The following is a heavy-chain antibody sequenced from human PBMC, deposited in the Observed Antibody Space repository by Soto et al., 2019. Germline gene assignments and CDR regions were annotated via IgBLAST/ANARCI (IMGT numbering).Heavy chain of an antibody. Sequence: GGSLRLSCAASGFTFSNAWMSWVRQAPGKGLEWVGRIKSKTDGGTTDYAAPVKGRITISRADSKNTLYLQMNSLKTEETDVFYCITDITPLKNSGSHYYRFDPCAQGPPVTVSS. CDR3: ITDITPLKNSGSHYYRFDP. D-gene: IGHD3-10*01. CDR1: GFTFSNAW. CDR2: IKSKTDGGTT. V-gene: IGHV3-15*01. J-gene: IGHJ5*02.